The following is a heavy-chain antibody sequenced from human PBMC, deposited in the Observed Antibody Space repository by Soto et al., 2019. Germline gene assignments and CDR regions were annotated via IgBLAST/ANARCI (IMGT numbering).Heavy chain of an antibody. CDR1: GGTFSSYA. J-gene: IGHJ6*02. Sequence: SVKVSCKASGGTFSSYAISWVRQAPGQGLEWMGGIIPIFGTANYAQKFQGRVTITADESTSTAYMELSSLRSEDTAVYYCASPRVVAATGYYYYGMDVWGQGTTVTVSS. V-gene: IGHV1-69*13. CDR3: ASPRVVAATGYYYYGMDV. CDR2: IIPIFGTA. D-gene: IGHD2-15*01.